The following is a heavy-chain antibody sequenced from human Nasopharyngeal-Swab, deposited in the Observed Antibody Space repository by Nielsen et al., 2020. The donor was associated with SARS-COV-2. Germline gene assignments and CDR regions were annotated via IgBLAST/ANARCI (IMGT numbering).Heavy chain of an antibody. CDR1: GYTFTSYA. CDR3: ARDTLDPYFDY. V-gene: IGHV7-4-1*02. CDR2: INTNTGNP. J-gene: IGHJ4*02. Sequence: ASVKVSCNASGYTFTSYAMNWVRHATGQGLEWMGWINTNTGNPTYAQSFTGRFVFSLDTSVSTAYLQISSQKPEDTAVYYCARDTLDPYFDYWGQGTLVTVSS.